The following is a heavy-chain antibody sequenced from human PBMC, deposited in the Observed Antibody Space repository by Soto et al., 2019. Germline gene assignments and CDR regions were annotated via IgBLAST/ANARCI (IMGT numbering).Heavy chain of an antibody. CDR1: GGSFSGYD. Sequence: SETLSLTCAVSGGSFSGYDWNWIRQSPGKGLEWIGEINDNGDTNYSPSLKSRVTISADTSESQFSLKLTSLSAADTAVYYCARAGSIVTTSEGAQKRASLKLWG. J-gene: IGHJ2*01. V-gene: IGHV4-34*01. CDR2: INDNGDT. CDR3: ARAGSIVTTSEGAQKRASLKL. D-gene: IGHD3-16*01.